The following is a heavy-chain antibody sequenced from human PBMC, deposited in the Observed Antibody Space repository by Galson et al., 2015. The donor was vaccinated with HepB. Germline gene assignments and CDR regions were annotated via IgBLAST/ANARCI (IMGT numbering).Heavy chain of an antibody. CDR2: INPNSGGT. V-gene: IGHV1-2*02. J-gene: IGHJ6*03. Sequence: SVKVSCKASGYTFTGYYMHWVRQAPGQGLEWMGWINPNSGGTNYAQKFQGRVTMTRDTSISTAYMELSRLRSDDTAVYYCARDPGVPAAYYYYYYMDVWGKGTTVTVSS. CDR1: GYTFTGYY. D-gene: IGHD2-2*01. CDR3: ARDPGVPAAYYYYYYMDV.